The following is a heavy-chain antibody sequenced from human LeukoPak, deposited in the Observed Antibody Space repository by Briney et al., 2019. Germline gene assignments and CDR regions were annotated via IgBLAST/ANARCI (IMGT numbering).Heavy chain of an antibody. J-gene: IGHJ5*02. Sequence: SETLSLTCTVSGGSISSYYWSWIRQPAGKGLEWIGRIYTSGSTNYNPSLKSRVTMSVDTSKNQFSLKLSSVTAADTAVYYCARLEEGRGVHNWFDPWGQGTLVTVSS. CDR1: GGSISSYY. CDR2: IYTSGST. V-gene: IGHV4-4*07. D-gene: IGHD3-10*01. CDR3: ARLEEGRGVHNWFDP.